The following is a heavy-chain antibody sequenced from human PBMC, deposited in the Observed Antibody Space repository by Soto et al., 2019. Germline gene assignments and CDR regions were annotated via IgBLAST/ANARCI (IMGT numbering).Heavy chain of an antibody. J-gene: IGHJ6*02. CDR2: ISYDGSNK. Sequence: GGSLRLSCAASGFTFSSYAMHWVRQAPGKGLEWVAVISYDGSNKYYADSVKGRFTISRDNSKNTLYLQMNSLRAEDTAVYYCAKSVVATINFIYYYYYGMDVWGQGTTVTVS. D-gene: IGHD5-12*01. V-gene: IGHV3-30*18. CDR1: GFTFSSYA. CDR3: AKSVVATINFIYYYYYGMDV.